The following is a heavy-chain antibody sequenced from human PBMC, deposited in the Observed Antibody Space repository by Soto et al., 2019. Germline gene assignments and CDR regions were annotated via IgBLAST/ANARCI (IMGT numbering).Heavy chain of an antibody. J-gene: IGHJ3*02. D-gene: IGHD6-19*01. V-gene: IGHV1-69*13. CDR2: IIPIFGTA. CDR3: ARVRLIAVAEAFDI. CDR1: GGTFSSYA. Sequence: ASVKVSCKASGGTFSSYAISWVRQAPGQGLEWMGGIIPIFGTANYAQKFQGRVTITADESTSTAYMELSSLRSEDTAVYYCARVRLIAVAEAFDIWGQGTMVTVSS.